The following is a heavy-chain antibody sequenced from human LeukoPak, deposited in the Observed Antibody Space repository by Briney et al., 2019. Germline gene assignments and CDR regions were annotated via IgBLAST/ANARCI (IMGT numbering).Heavy chain of an antibody. V-gene: IGHV7-4-1*01. CDR3: ARVPFVVMGDTGNWFDP. D-gene: IGHD2-8*01. Sequence: GASVKVSCKASGYTFTIYAMNWVRQASGQGLEWMGWINTNTGNPTYAQGFTGRFVFSLDASVSTAYLQIRRLKAEDTAVYYCARVPFVVMGDTGNWFDPWGQGTLVTVSS. CDR2: INTNTGNP. J-gene: IGHJ5*02. CDR1: GYTFTIYA.